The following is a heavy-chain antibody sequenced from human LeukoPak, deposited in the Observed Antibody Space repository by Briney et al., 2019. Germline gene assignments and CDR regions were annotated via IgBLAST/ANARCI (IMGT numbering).Heavy chain of an antibody. D-gene: IGHD4-17*01. Sequence: SETLSLTCTASGYSIGTGYYCVWIRQPPGKGLEYIGSIYHSGNRYFNPSLKSRITMSLDTSMNQFSLKLRSLTATDTAVYYCARAAVTTSSLDSWGLGTLVTVSS. CDR2: IYHSGNR. CDR1: GYSIGTGYY. CDR3: ARAAVTTSSLDS. V-gene: IGHV4-38-2*02. J-gene: IGHJ4*02.